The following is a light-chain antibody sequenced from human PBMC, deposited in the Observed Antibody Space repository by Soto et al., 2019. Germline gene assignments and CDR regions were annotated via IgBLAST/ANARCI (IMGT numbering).Light chain of an antibody. V-gene: IGKV4-1*01. J-gene: IGKJ2*01. Sequence: DIVMTKSPDSLAVSLGERATINCKSSQSVLYSSNNKNYLAWYQQKPGQPHKLLIYWASTRESGVPDRFSGSGSGTDFTLTISSLQAEDVAVYYCQQYYSTPYTFGQGTKLEIK. CDR3: QQYYSTPYT. CDR1: QSVLYSSNNKNY. CDR2: WAS.